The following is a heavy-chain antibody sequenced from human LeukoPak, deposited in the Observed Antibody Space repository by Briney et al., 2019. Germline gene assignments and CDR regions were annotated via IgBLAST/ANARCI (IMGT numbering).Heavy chain of an antibody. CDR3: ARPQLLWFGELSQIDY. CDR2: IIPILGIA. V-gene: IGHV1-69*04. D-gene: IGHD3-10*01. J-gene: IGHJ4*02. Sequence: SVKVSCKASGGTFRSYAISWVRQAPGQGLEWMGRIIPILGIANYAQKFQGRVTITADKSTSTAYMELSSLRSEDTAVYYCARPQLLWFGELSQIDYWGQGTLVTVSS. CDR1: GGTFRSYA.